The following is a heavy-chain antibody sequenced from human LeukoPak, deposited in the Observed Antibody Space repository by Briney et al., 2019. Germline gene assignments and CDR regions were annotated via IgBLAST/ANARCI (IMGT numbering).Heavy chain of an antibody. CDR3: AREDYGGNLGPSAAFDI. D-gene: IGHD4-23*01. V-gene: IGHV4-61*01. Sequence: PSETLSLTCTVSGGSISSSSYYWSWIRQPPGKGLEWIGYIYYSGSTNYNPSLKSRVTISVDTSKNQFSLRLSSVTAADTAVYYCAREDYGGNLGPSAAFDIWGQGTMVTVSS. CDR1: GGSISSSSYY. J-gene: IGHJ3*02. CDR2: IYYSGST.